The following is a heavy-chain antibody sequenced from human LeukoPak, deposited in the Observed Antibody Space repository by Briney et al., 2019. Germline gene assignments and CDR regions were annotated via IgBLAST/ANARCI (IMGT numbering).Heavy chain of an antibody. J-gene: IGHJ4*02. D-gene: IGHD3/OR15-3a*01. CDR2: IYTSGNT. Sequence: SETLSLTCTVSGGSISSYYWSWIRQPAGKGLEWIGRIYTSGNTNYNPSLKSRVTMSVDTSKNQFSLKVNSVTAADTALYYCARHDVITGLNFFGQWGQGALVTVSS. V-gene: IGHV4-4*07. CDR1: GGSISSYY. CDR3: ARHDVITGLNFFGQ.